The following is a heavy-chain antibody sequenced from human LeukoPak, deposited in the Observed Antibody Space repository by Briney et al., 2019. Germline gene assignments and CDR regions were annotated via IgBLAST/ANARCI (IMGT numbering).Heavy chain of an antibody. Sequence: PGGSLRLSCAASGFTFSSYAMSWVRQAPGKGLEWVSAISGSGGSTYYADSVKGRFTISRDNSKNTLYLQMNSLRAEDTAVYYCAKWSLGYYGSGSHPFFDYWGQGTLVTVSS. D-gene: IGHD3-10*01. CDR2: ISGSGGST. CDR1: GFTFSSYA. V-gene: IGHV3-23*01. J-gene: IGHJ4*02. CDR3: AKWSLGYYGSGSHPFFDY.